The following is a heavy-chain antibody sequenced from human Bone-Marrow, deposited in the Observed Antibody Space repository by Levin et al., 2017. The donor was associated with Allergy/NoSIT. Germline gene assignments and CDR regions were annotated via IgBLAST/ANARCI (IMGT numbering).Heavy chain of an antibody. Sequence: GGSLRLSCTGSGFTFNDYAMNWVRQAPGKGLEWVSVISAGFGSSTYYADSVKGRFIISRDRSKNMLYLQMNSLRADDTAVYYCAKDICPSSSCWYGGMDVWGQGTTVTVSS. J-gene: IGHJ6*02. CDR1: GFTFNDYA. CDR2: ISAGFGSST. D-gene: IGHD2-2*01. CDR3: AKDICPSSSCWYGGMDV. V-gene: IGHV3-23*01.